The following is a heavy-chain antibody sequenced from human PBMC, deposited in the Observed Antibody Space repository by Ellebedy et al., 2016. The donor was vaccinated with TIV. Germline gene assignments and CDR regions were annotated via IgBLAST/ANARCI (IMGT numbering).Heavy chain of an antibody. CDR3: ASLTGPRYSSGWYTVDY. CDR1: GYSFTSYW. D-gene: IGHD6-19*01. CDR2: IYPGDSDT. V-gene: IGHV5-51*01. J-gene: IGHJ4*02. Sequence: GESLKISCKGSGYSFTSYWIGWVRQMPGKGLEWMGIIYPGDSDTRYSPSFQGHVTISADKSISTAYLQWSSLKASDTAMYYCASLTGPRYSSGWYTVDYWGQGTLVTVSS.